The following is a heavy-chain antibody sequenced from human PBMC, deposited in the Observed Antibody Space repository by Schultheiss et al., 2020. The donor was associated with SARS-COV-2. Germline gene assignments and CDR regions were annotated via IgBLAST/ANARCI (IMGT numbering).Heavy chain of an antibody. Sequence: SQTLSLTCTVSGGSISSGSYYWGWIRQPPGKGLEWIGSIYYSGSTYYNPSLKSRVTISVDTSKNQFSLKLSSVTAADTAVYYCATLRSSGSNVWGQGTTVTVSS. CDR2: IYYSGST. D-gene: IGHD6-19*01. CDR1: GGSISSGSYY. CDR3: ATLRSSGSNV. J-gene: IGHJ6*02. V-gene: IGHV4-39*01.